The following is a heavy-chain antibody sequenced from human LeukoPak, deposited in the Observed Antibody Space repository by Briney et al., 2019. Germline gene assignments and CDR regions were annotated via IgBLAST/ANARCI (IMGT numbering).Heavy chain of an antibody. CDR1: GDSFNGYY. CDR2: ISHSGST. J-gene: IGHJ4*02. CDR3: ARIHCTSTSCSHRGIDY. Sequence: SETLSLTCGVYGDSFNGYYWSWMRQPPGMGLEWSAEISHSGSTNYNPSLRSRVTISVDTSKNQFSLKFSSVTAADTAVYYCARIHCTSTSCSHRGIDYWGQGTLATVSS. V-gene: IGHV4-34*01. D-gene: IGHD2-2*01.